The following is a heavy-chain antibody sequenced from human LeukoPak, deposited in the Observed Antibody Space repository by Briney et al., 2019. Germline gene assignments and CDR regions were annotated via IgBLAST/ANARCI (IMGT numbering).Heavy chain of an antibody. J-gene: IGHJ2*01. CDR1: GGSISSYY. V-gene: IGHV4-59*08. CDR3: ARSPGYSGSPFDL. D-gene: IGHD5-12*01. CDR2: IYYSGST. Sequence: PSETLSLTCTVSGGSISSYYWSWIRQPPGRGLEWIGYIYYSGSTNYNPSLKSRVTISVDTSKNQFSLKLSSVTATDTAVYYCARSPGYSGSPFDLWGRGTLVTVSS.